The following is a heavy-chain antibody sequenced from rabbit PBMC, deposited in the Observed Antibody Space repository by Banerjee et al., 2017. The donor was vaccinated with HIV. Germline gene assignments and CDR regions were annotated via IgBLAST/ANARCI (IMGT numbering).Heavy chain of an antibody. CDR1: GFSLSRYA. D-gene: IGHD2-1*01. CDR2: IDVGSGGI. Sequence: QLKETGGGLVQPGGALTLSCKAAGFSLSRYAMNWVRQAPGKGLEWIGIIDVGSGGIDYASWVNGRFTISSDNAQNTVDLQVNGLTAADTATYFCVREDDDDYYDLWGPGTLVTVS. J-gene: IGHJ6*01. CDR3: VREDDDDYYDL. V-gene: IGHV1S7*01.